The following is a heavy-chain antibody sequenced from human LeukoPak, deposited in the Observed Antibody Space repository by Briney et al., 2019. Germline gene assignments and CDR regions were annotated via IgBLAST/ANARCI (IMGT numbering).Heavy chain of an antibody. J-gene: IGHJ4*02. CDR1: GFTFTTYW. CDR3: ARALYDSSGYFYH. CDR2: IKQDGSEK. Sequence: PGGSLRLSXAASGFTFTTYWMNWVRQAPGKGLEWVANIKQDGSEKYYVDSVKGRFTISRDNAKNSVYLQMNSLRAEDTAVYYCARALYDSSGYFYHWGPGTLVTVSS. D-gene: IGHD3-22*01. V-gene: IGHV3-7*01.